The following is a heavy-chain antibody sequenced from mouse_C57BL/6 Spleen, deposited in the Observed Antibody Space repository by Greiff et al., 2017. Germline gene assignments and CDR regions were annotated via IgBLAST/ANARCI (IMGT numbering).Heavy chain of an antibody. D-gene: IGHD2-1*01. J-gene: IGHJ2*01. CDR1: GYTFTSYT. CDR2: INPSSGYT. V-gene: IGHV1-4*01. Sequence: VQLQQSGAELARPGASVKMSCKASGYTFTSYTMHWVKQRPGQGLEWIGYINPSSGYTKYNQKFKDKATLTADKSSSTAYMQLSSLTSEDSAVYYCARSGGNYEGYIDYWGQGTTLTVSS. CDR3: ARSGGNYEGYIDY.